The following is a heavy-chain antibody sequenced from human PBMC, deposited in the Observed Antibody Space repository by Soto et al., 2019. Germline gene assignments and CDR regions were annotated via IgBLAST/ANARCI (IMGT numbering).Heavy chain of an antibody. D-gene: IGHD6-19*01. V-gene: IGHV4-59*08. CDR2: IYYSGST. CDR1: GGSISSYY. J-gene: IGHJ4*02. CDR3: ARAREPYSSGWLFDY. Sequence: SETLSLTCTVSGGSISSYYWSWIRQPPGKGLEWTGYIYYSGSTNYNPSLKSRVTISVDTSKNQFSLKLSSVTAADTAVYYCARAREPYSSGWLFDYWGQGTLVTVSS.